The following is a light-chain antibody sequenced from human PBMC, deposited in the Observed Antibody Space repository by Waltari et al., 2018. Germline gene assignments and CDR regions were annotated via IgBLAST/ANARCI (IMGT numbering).Light chain of an antibody. CDR2: DAS. J-gene: IGKJ2*01. CDR3: QQRSNWPYT. V-gene: IGKV3-11*01. CDR1: QSVSSY. Sequence: EIVFTQSPATLSLSPGERATLSCMASQSVSSYLAWYQQKPGQAPRLLIYDASNRATGIPARFSGSGSGTDFTLTISSLEPEDFAVYYCQQRSNWPYTFGQGTKLEIK.